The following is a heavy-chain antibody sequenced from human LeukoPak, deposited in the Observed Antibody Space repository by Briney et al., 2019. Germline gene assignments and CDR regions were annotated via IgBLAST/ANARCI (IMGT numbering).Heavy chain of an antibody. J-gene: IGHJ4*02. CDR2: ISYDGSNK. CDR3: AKFGGMVATHAQKEFDY. CDR1: GFTFSSYG. D-gene: IGHD5-12*01. V-gene: IGHV3-30*18. Sequence: GGSLRLSCAASGFTFSSYGMHWVRQAPGKGLEWVAVISYDGSNKCYADSVKGRFTISRDNSKNTLYLQMNSLRAEDTAVYYCAKFGGMVATHAQKEFDYWGQGTLVTVSS.